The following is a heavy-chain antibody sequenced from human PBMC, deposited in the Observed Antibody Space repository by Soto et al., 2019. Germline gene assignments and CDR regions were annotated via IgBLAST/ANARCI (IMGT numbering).Heavy chain of an antibody. CDR3: ARGGYCSGGSCYSDSYYGMDV. Sequence: QVQLVQSGAEVKKPGASVKVSCKASGYTFTSYAMHWVRQAPGQRLEWMGWINAGNGNTKYSQKFQGRVTITRDTSASTAYMELSSLRSEDTAVYYCARGGYCSGGSCYSDSYYGMDVWGQGTTVTVSS. CDR1: GYTFTSYA. D-gene: IGHD2-15*01. CDR2: INAGNGNT. J-gene: IGHJ6*02. V-gene: IGHV1-3*01.